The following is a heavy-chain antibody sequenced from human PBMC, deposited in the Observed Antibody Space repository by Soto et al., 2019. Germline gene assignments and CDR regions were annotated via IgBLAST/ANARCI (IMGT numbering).Heavy chain of an antibody. CDR3: ARLYYDILTGYSPGGFDP. V-gene: IGHV4-59*12. CDR1: GVYITNYY. Sequence: SETLSLTCTVSGVYITNYYWSWIRQPPGKGLEWIGYIFYSGNTNYNPSLRSRVTISVDTSKNQFSLKLSSVTAADTAVYYCARLYYDILTGYSPGGFDPWGQGTLVTVS. D-gene: IGHD3-9*01. CDR2: IFYSGNT. J-gene: IGHJ5*02.